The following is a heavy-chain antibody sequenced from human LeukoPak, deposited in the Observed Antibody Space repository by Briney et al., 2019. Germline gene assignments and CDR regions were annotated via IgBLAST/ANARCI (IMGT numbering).Heavy chain of an antibody. CDR2: IWYDGSKK. CDR1: GFTFSSYG. D-gene: IGHD4-23*01. J-gene: IGHJ4*02. V-gene: IGHV3-33*01. CDR3: ATDLTTLVTPLSRIQYYFYY. Sequence: PGGSLRLSCAASGFTFSSYGMHWVRQAPGKGLEWVAVIWYDGSKKYYADSVKGRFTISSFNSKNTLYLQMNSLRSEDTAVYYSATDLTTLVTPLSRIQYYFYYWGQGTLVTVSS.